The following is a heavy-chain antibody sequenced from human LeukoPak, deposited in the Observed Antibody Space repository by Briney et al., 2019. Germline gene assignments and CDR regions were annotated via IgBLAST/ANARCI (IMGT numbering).Heavy chain of an antibody. CDR2: ISWNSGST. CDR3: AKDHGYYDSSGYYRSGDYFDY. J-gene: IGHJ4*02. D-gene: IGHD3-22*01. CDR1: GFTFDDYA. Sequence: GGSLRLSCAASGFTFDDYAMHWVRQAPGKGLEWVSGISWNSGSTYYADSVKGRFTISRDNSKNTLYLQMNSLRAEDTAVYYCAKDHGYYDSSGYYRSGDYFDYWGQGTLVTVSS. V-gene: IGHV3-23*01.